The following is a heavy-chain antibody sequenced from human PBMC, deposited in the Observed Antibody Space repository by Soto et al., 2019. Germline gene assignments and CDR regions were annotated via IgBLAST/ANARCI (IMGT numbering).Heavy chain of an antibody. CDR2: INAASGST. Sequence: ASVKVSCKASGYTFTNYVMHWVRQAPGRSLEWMGWINAASGSTKYSRNFQGRVTITGDTSASTAYMELSSLTSEDTAVYYCARGRYYDSASYYLDYWGQGTLVTVSS. CDR3: ARGRYYDSASYYLDY. CDR1: GYTFTNYV. D-gene: IGHD3-10*01. V-gene: IGHV1-3*01. J-gene: IGHJ4*02.